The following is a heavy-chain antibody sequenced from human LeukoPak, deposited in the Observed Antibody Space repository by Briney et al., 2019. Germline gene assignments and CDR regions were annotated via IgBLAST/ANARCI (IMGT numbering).Heavy chain of an antibody. CDR2: IYYSGST. V-gene: IGHV4-59*08. CDR1: GGSISSYY. J-gene: IGHJ4*02. D-gene: IGHD6-19*01. CDR3: ARQAIAVAALDY. Sequence: LETLSLTCTVSGGSISSYYWSWIRQPPGKGLEWIGYIYYSGSTNYNPSLKSRVTISVDTSKNQFSLKLSSVTAADTAVYYCARQAIAVAALDYWGQGTLVTVSS.